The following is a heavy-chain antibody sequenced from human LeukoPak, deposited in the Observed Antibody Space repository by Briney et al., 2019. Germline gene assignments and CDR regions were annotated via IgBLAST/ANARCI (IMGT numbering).Heavy chain of an antibody. D-gene: IGHD3-10*01. CDR1: GGSISSYY. Sequence: SETLSLTCTVSGGSISSYYWSWIRQPPGKGLEWIGYIYYSGSAYYNPSLKSRVTISVDTSKNQFSLKLNSVTATDTAVNYCARHYGPWGQGTLVTVSS. CDR2: IYYSGSA. J-gene: IGHJ4*02. V-gene: IGHV4-59*08. CDR3: ARHYGP.